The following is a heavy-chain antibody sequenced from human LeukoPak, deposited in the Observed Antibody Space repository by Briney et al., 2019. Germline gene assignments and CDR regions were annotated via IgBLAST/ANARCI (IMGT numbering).Heavy chain of an antibody. CDR1: GGSISSHY. D-gene: IGHD6-19*01. J-gene: IGHJ4*02. Sequence: SETLSLTCTVSGGSISSHYWSWIRQPPGKGLEWIGYIYYSGSTNYNPSLKSRVTISVDTSKNQFSLKLCSVTAADTAVYYCARVSTYSSGWYFDYWGQGTLVTVSS. CDR2: IYYSGST. CDR3: ARVSTYSSGWYFDY. V-gene: IGHV4-59*11.